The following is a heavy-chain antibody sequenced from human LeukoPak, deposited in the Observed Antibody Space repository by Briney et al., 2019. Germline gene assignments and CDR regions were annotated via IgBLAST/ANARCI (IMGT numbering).Heavy chain of an antibody. D-gene: IGHD2-15*01. Sequence: SETLSLTCTVSGGSISSYYWSWIRQPPGKGLEWIGYIYYSGSTNYNPSLKSRVTISVDTSKNQFSLKLSSVTAADTAVYYCARSGFGGNCSGGSCGAVAPFDYWGQGTLVTVSS. J-gene: IGHJ4*02. CDR2: IYYSGST. V-gene: IGHV4-59*01. CDR1: GGSISSYY. CDR3: ARSGFGGNCSGGSCGAVAPFDY.